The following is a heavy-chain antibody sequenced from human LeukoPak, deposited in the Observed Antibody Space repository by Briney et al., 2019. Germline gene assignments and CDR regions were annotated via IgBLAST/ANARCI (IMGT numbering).Heavy chain of an antibody. J-gene: IGHJ4*02. Sequence: SVKVSCKASGGTFSSYAISWVRQAPGQGLEWMGGIIPIFGTANYAQKFQGRVTITADESTSTAYMELSSLRSEDTAVYYCARYSYGYVSRTYYFDYWGQGTLVTVSS. V-gene: IGHV1-69*13. CDR1: GGTFSSYA. CDR2: IIPIFGTA. D-gene: IGHD5-18*01. CDR3: ARYSYGYVSRTYYFDY.